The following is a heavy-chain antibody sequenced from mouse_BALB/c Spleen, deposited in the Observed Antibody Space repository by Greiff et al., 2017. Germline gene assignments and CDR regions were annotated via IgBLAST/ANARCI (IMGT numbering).Heavy chain of an antibody. Sequence: QVQLQQPGAELVKPGASVKLSCKASGYTFTSYWMHWVKQRPGQGLEWIGEINPSNGRTNYNEKFKSKATLTVDKSSSTAYMQLSSLTSEDSAVYYCARRSMIDGYYSYFDYWGQGTTLTVSS. CDR3: ARRSMIDGYYSYFDY. V-gene: IGHV1S81*02. J-gene: IGHJ2*01. CDR1: GYTFTSYW. D-gene: IGHD2-3*01. CDR2: INPSNGRT.